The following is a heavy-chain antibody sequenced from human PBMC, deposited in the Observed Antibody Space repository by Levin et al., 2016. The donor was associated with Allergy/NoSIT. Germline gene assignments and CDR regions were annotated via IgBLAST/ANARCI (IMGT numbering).Heavy chain of an antibody. CDR3: ARARWLHGWFDP. V-gene: IGHV4-59*01. Sequence: SETLSLTCTVSGGSISSYYWSWIRQPPGKGLEWIGYIYYSGSTNYNPSLKSRVTISVDTSKNQFSLKLSSVTAADTAVYYCARARWLHGWFDPWGQGTLVTVSS. CDR2: IYYSGST. D-gene: IGHD5-24*01. CDR1: GGSISSYY. J-gene: IGHJ5*02.